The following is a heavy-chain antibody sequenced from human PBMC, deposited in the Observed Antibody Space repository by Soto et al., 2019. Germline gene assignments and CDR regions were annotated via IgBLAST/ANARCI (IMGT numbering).Heavy chain of an antibody. V-gene: IGHV3-66*01. D-gene: IGHD4-17*01. CDR3: AAYGPNSGDGD. CDR1: GFTIYRND. J-gene: IGHJ4*02. Sequence: EVQLVESGGGLVQPGGSLKLSCVASGFTIYRNDMIWVRQAPGKGLEWLAHIHYDGKAYYAVSVKGRFTISKDNSKNTLYFQTNSLRSQDTALYYCAAYGPNSGDGDWCQGTLVTVSS. CDR2: IHYDGKA.